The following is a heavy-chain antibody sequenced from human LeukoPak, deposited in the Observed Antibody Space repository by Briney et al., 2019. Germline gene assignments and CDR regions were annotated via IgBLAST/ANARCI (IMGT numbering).Heavy chain of an antibody. D-gene: IGHD1-26*01. J-gene: IGHJ3*02. Sequence: GGSLRLSCAASGFTFSTHNMNWVRQAPGKGLEWVSSISSSGNYIYYADSVKGRFTISRDNAKNSLYLQMNSLRAEDTDVYYCARDVGASAPDAFDIWGQGTMVTVSS. V-gene: IGHV3-21*01. CDR3: ARDVGASAPDAFDI. CDR1: GFTFSTHN. CDR2: ISSSGNYI.